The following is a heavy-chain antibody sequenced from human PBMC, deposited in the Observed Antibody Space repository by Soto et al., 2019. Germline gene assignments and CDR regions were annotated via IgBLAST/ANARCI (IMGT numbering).Heavy chain of an antibody. J-gene: IGHJ6*02. CDR3: ARDTYYPSITMVRGVNYYYYYGIDV. Sequence: PGESLKISCKGSGYSFTSYWIGWVRQAPGQGLEWMGGIIPIFGTANYAQKFQGRVTITADESTSTAYMELSSLRSEDTAVYYCARDTYYPSITMVRGVNYYYYYGIDVWGQGTTVTVSS. CDR1: GYSFTSYW. CDR2: IIPIFGTA. D-gene: IGHD3-10*01. V-gene: IGHV1-69*01.